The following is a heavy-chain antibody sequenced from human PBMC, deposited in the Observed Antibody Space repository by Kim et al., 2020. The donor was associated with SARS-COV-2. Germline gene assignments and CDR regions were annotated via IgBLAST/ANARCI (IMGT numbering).Heavy chain of an antibody. CDR2: IDPSDSYT. Sequence: GESLKISCKGSGYSFTSYWISWVHQMPGKGLEWMGRIDPSDSYTNYSPSFQGHVTISADKSISTAYLQWSSLKASDTAMYYCARPMAAIAAAGTWEAFDIWGQGTMVTVSS. CDR1: GYSFTSYW. CDR3: ARPMAAIAAAGTWEAFDI. J-gene: IGHJ3*02. V-gene: IGHV5-10-1*01. D-gene: IGHD6-13*01.